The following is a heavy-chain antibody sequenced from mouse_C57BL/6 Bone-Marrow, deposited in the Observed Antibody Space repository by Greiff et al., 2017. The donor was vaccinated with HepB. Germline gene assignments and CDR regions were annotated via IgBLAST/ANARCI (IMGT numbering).Heavy chain of an antibody. CDR2: IYPRSGNT. CDR3: ARKGDYYGSSYAMDY. J-gene: IGHJ4*01. CDR1: GYTFTSYG. Sequence: VQGVESGAELARPGASVKLSCKASGYTFTSYGISWVKQRTGQGLEWIGEIYPRSGNTYYNEKFKGKATLTADKSSSTAYMELRSLTSEDSAVYFWARKGDYYGSSYAMDYWGQGTSVTVSS. D-gene: IGHD1-1*01. V-gene: IGHV1-81*01.